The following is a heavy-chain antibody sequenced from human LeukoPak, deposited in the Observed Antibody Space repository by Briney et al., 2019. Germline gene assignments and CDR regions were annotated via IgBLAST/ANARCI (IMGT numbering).Heavy chain of an antibody. CDR1: GFTFSSYT. CDR3: VRDDNWSFDF. V-gene: IGHV3-48*01. D-gene: IGHD1-20*01. CDR2: IKNSGTPI. J-gene: IGHJ4*02. Sequence: PGGFLRLSCAASGFTFSSYTMNWVRQAPGKGLEWISYIKNSGTPIYYADSVEVRFTMSRDNAKNSLYLQMNSLRAEDTAVYYCVRDDNWSFDFWGQGTLVTVSS.